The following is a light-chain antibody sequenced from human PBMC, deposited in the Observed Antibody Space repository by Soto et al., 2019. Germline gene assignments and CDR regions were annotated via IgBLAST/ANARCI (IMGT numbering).Light chain of an antibody. Sequence: QSALTQPASVSGSPGQSITISCTGTSSDVGAYNYVSWYQQHPDKAPKLMIFEVSDRPSGVSNRFSGSNSGNTASLTISGRQAEYEADYFCSSYTSNSTLVFGGGTKLTVL. CDR3: SSYTSNSTLV. CDR2: EVS. CDR1: SSDVGAYNY. V-gene: IGLV2-14*01. J-gene: IGLJ3*02.